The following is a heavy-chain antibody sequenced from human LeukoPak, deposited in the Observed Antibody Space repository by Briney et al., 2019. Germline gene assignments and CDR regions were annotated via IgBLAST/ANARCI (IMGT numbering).Heavy chain of an antibody. J-gene: IGHJ4*02. CDR2: IYYSGST. CDR3: ARDRSSENYRYFDY. D-gene: IGHD1-7*01. Sequence: SETLSLTCTVSGGSISSYYWNWIRQPPGKGLEWIGYIYYSGSTNYNPSLKSRVTISVDTSKNQFSLKLSSVTAADTAAYYCARDRSSENYRYFDYWGQGTLVTVSS. V-gene: IGHV4-59*01. CDR1: GGSISSYY.